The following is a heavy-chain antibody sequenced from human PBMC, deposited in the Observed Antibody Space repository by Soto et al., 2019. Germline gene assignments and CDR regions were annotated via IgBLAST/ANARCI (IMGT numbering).Heavy chain of an antibody. J-gene: IGHJ6*01. CDR3: GRGPLKEDGGNYQRGGKGV. V-gene: IGHV3-72*01. CDR1: GFTFSDHY. D-gene: IGHD2-21*02. CDR2: TRDKTNSYTT. Sequence: EVQLVESGGGLVQPGGSLRLSCAVSGFTFSDHYMDWVRQAPGKGLEWVGRTRDKTNSYTTEYAASVKGRFSISRDDSKNSLELQMKRLKTGDKAVYYCGRGPLKEDGGNYQRGGKGVWGPGTKVTGFS.